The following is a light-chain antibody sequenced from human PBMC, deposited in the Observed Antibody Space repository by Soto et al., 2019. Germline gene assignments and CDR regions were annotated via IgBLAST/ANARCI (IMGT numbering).Light chain of an antibody. CDR2: EDS. V-gene: IGLV6-57*04. CDR3: QSVDGKYVV. Sequence: NFLLTQPHSVSESPGQTVTISCTRSSGSIASDYVQWYQQRPGSAPINVIFEDSQRPSGVPDRFSGSIDSSSNSASLTISRLTTEDAADYYCQSVDGKYVVFGGGNKVTVL. J-gene: IGLJ2*01. CDR1: SGSIASDY.